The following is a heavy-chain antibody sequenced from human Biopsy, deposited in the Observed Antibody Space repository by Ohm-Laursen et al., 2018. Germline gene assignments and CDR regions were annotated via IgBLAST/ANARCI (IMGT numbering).Heavy chain of an antibody. CDR1: GGSISSDY. CDR3: ARATNSTGWPYYYFYGMDV. V-gene: IGHV4-59*01. Sequence: GTLSLTCPVSGGSISSDYWSWIRQTPGKGLEWIGYIYYSGSTNYNPSLKSRVTISVDTSKNQFSLRLNSVTAADTAVYYRARATNSTGWPYYYFYGMDVWGQGTTVTVSS. D-gene: IGHD2/OR15-2a*01. J-gene: IGHJ6*02. CDR2: IYYSGST.